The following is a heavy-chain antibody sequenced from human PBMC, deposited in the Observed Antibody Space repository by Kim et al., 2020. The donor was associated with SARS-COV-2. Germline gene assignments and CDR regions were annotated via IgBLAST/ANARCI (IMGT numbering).Heavy chain of an antibody. J-gene: IGHJ4*02. CDR3: ARGAMVRGGPTDY. V-gene: IGHV3-30*01. Sequence: YADSVKGRFTISRDNSKKTLYVQMNSLRAEDTAVYYCARGAMVRGGPTDYWGQGTLVTVSS. D-gene: IGHD3-10*01.